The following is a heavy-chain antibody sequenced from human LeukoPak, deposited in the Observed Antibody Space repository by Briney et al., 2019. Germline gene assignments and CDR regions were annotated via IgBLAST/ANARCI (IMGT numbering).Heavy chain of an antibody. V-gene: IGHV4-61*02. CDR2: IYTSGST. CDR3: ARHEDDYVWGSYRYFSWFDP. D-gene: IGHD3-16*02. J-gene: IGHJ5*02. Sequence: SETLSLTCTVSGGSISSGSYYWSWIRQPAGKGLEWIGRIYTSGSTSYNPSLKSRVTISVDTSKNQFSLKLSSVTAADTAVYYCARHEDDYVWGSYRYFSWFDPWGQGTLVTVSS. CDR1: GGSISSGSYY.